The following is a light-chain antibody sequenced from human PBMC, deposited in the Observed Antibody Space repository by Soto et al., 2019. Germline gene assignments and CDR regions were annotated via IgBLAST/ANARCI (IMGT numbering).Light chain of an antibody. CDR3: HQRRNWRALT. Sequence: EIVLTQSPATLSLSPGERATLSCRTSQSVSSYLAWYQQKPGQAPRLLIYDASNRATGIPARFSGSGSVTDFTLTISSREPEDFAVYYYHQRRNWRALTFGGGTKVEIK. CDR1: QSVSSY. CDR2: DAS. V-gene: IGKV3-11*01. J-gene: IGKJ4*02.